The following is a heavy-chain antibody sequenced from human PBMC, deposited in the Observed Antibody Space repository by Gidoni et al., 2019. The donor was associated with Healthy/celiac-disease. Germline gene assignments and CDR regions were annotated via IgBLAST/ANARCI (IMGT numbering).Heavy chain of an antibody. J-gene: IGHJ6*02. CDR1: GGSFSGYY. D-gene: IGHD3-10*01. Sequence: QVQLQQWGAGLLKPSETLSLTCAVYGGSFSGYYWSWLRQPPGKGLEWIGEINHSGSTNYNPSLKSRVTISVDTSKNQFSLKLSSVTAADTAVYYCARGGRIANGSGSYYRGPNYYYYGMDVWGQGTTVTVSS. CDR3: ARGGRIANGSGSYYRGPNYYYYGMDV. CDR2: INHSGST. V-gene: IGHV4-34*01.